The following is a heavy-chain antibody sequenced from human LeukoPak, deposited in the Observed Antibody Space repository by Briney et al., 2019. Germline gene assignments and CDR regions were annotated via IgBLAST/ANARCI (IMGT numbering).Heavy chain of an antibody. J-gene: IGHJ4*02. D-gene: IGHD3-3*01. CDR1: GFTFSSYA. V-gene: IGHV3-23*01. CDR2: ISGSDGST. CDR3: AKVSYYDFWRVPFDY. Sequence: GGSLRLSCAASGFTFSSYAMSWVRQAPGKGLEWVSAISGSDGSTYYADSVKGRFTISRDSSKNTLYLQMNSLRAEDTAVYYCAKVSYYDFWRVPFDYWGQGTLVTVSS.